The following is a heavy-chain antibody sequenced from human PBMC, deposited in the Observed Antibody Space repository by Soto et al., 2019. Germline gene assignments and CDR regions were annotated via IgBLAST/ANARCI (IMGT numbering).Heavy chain of an antibody. CDR2: IYYSGST. CDR1: GGSISSSSYY. Sequence: PSETLSLTCTVSGGSISSSSYYWGWIRQPPGKGLEWIGSIYYSGSTYYNPSLKSRVTISVDTSKNQFSLKLSSVTAADTAVYYCARGAGSATQSFDPWGQGTLVTVSS. CDR3: ARGAGSATQSFDP. D-gene: IGHD3-10*01. J-gene: IGHJ5*02. V-gene: IGHV4-39*01.